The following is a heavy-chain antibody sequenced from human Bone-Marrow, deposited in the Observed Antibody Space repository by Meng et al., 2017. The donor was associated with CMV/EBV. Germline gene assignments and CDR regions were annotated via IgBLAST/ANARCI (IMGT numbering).Heavy chain of an antibody. D-gene: IGHD3-3*01. Sequence: SETLSLTCTVSGGSISSYYWSWIRQPAGKGLEWIGRIYTSGSTNYNPSLKSRVTMSVDTSKNQFSLKLSSVTAADTAVYCCARDSRNFWSGYYSYYYGMDVWGQGTTVTVSS. CDR2: IYTSGST. CDR3: ARDSRNFWSGYYSYYYGMDV. V-gene: IGHV4-4*07. J-gene: IGHJ6*02. CDR1: GGSISSYY.